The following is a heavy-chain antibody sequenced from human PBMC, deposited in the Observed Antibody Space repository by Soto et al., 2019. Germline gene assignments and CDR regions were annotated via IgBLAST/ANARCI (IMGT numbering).Heavy chain of an antibody. CDR3: VRSPSMVPFDY. Sequence: QVQLVQSGAEEKKPGASVKVSCKASGYTFTSYAMHWVRQAPGQRLEWMGWINAGNGNTKYSQKFQGRVTITRDTSASTAYMELSSLRSEDTAVFYCVRSPSMVPFDYWGQGTLVTVSS. D-gene: IGHD3-10*01. V-gene: IGHV1-3*05. CDR2: INAGNGNT. CDR1: GYTFTSYA. J-gene: IGHJ4*02.